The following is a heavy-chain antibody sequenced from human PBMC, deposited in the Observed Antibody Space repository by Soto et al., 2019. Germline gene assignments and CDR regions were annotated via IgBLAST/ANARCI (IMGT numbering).Heavy chain of an antibody. CDR3: ARGQGAAIGDYYYHGMDV. D-gene: IGHD2-2*02. V-gene: IGHV3-73*01. CDR1: GFIFSGSA. Sequence: GSLRLSCAASGFIFSGSAIHWVRQASGKGLEWVGRIRSRANNFATSSAASVRGRFTFSRDDSKNTAYLQMNTLKPEDTAVYYCARGQGAAIGDYYYHGMDVWGQGTTVTVSS. J-gene: IGHJ6*02. CDR2: IRSRANNFAT.